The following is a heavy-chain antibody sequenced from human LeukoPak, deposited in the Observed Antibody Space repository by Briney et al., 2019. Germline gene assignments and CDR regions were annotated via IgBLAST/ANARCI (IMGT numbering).Heavy chain of an antibody. CDR1: GFTVSVYT. J-gene: IGHJ6*02. Sequence: GRSLRLSCAAPGFTVSVYTMHWVRQTPGKGLEWVAVIGYDGLNKYYADSVKGRFTISRDISQNTLYLQMNTLRGEDTAVYYCAKELRLRGGGNYYGMDVWGQGTTVTVSS. D-gene: IGHD3-16*01. V-gene: IGHV3-30-3*01. CDR2: IGYDGLNK. CDR3: AKELRLRGGGNYYGMDV.